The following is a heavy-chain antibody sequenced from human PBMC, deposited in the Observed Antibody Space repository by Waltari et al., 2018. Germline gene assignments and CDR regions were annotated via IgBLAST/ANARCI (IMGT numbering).Heavy chain of an antibody. CDR1: GDTFSSYA. D-gene: IGHD1-26*01. CDR3: ARGPIVGATFDY. J-gene: IGHJ4*02. CDR2: IIPVLGRT. Sequence: QVQLVQSGAEVKKPGSSVRVSCKASGDTFSSYASSWVRQAPGQGLGWMGGIIPVLGRTSYAQRFEGRVTVTADESTNTAYMDLTSLRSEDTAMYYCARGPIVGATFDYWGQGTLVTVSS. V-gene: IGHV1-69*11.